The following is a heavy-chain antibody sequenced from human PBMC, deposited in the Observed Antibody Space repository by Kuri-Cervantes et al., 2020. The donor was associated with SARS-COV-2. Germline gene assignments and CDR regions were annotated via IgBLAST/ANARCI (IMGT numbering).Heavy chain of an antibody. CDR3: ARALTVPSDCSSTSCPPGYFYL. CDR2: IYYSGST. V-gene: IGHV4-38-2*01. CDR1: SYSISSGYY. D-gene: IGHD2-2*01. J-gene: IGHJ2*01. Sequence: SQTLSLTCAVSSYSISSGYYWGWIRQPPGKGLEWVGSIYYSGSTYYNPSLKSRVTISVDTSKNQFSLKLSTVTAADTAVYYCARALTVPSDCSSTSCPPGYFYLWGRGTLVTVSS.